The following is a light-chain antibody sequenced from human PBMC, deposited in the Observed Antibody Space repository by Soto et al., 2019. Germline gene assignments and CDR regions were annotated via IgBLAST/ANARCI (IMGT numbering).Light chain of an antibody. V-gene: IGKV3-15*01. J-gene: IGKJ3*01. CDR3: QQYKIWPQFT. CDR2: AAS. Sequence: EIVMTQSPATLSVSPGERATLSCRASQSVGRNLAWYQQKAGQGPRLLIYAASTRATGIPARFSGSGSGTEFTLTISSLQSEDFAVYFCQQYKIWPQFTFGPGTKADIK. CDR1: QSVGRN.